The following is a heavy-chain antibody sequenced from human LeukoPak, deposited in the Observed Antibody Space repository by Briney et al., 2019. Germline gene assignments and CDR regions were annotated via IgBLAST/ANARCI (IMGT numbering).Heavy chain of an antibody. Sequence: PSETLSLTCGVSGASVSSHFWSWIRQTPGMGLGWIGYISNRGSTGYNPSLRSRVTISVDAPKNEVSLNLRSVSAADTAVYYCAKDVSGTYFAFDVWGQGRTV. CDR2: ISNRGST. V-gene: IGHV4-59*02. CDR3: AKDVSGTYFAFDV. J-gene: IGHJ3*01. CDR1: GASVSSHF. D-gene: IGHD1-26*01.